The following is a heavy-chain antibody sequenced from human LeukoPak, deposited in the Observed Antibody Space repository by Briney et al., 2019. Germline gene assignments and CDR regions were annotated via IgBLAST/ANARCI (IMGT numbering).Heavy chain of an antibody. CDR3: ARNPVIYDSSGYCDY. V-gene: IGHV4-59*12. J-gene: IGHJ4*02. CDR1: GGSISSYY. CDR2: IYYSGST. D-gene: IGHD3-22*01. Sequence: SETLSLTCTVSGGSISSYYWSWIRQPPGKGLEWIGYIYYSGSTNYNPSLKSRVTISVDTSKNQFSPKLSSVTAADTAVYYCARNPVIYDSSGYCDYWGQGTLVTVSS.